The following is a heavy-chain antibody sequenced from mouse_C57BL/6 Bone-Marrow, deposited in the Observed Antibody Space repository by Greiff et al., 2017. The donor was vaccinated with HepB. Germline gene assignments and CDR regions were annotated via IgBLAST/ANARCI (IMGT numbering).Heavy chain of an antibody. CDR3: ARREGAY. CDR1: GFTFSSYG. CDR2: ISSGGSYT. V-gene: IGHV5-6*01. J-gene: IGHJ3*01. Sequence: EVQGVESGGDLVKPGGSLKLSCAASGFTFSSYGMSWVRQTPDKRLEWVATISSGGSYTYYPDSVKGRFTISRDNAKNTLYLQMSSLKSEDTAMYYCARREGAYWGQGTLVTVSA.